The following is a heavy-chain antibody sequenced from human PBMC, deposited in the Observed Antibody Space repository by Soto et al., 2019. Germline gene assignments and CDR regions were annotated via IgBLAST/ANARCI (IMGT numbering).Heavy chain of an antibody. CDR3: ARGGPPDYDYVWGSYRSSQFDY. D-gene: IGHD3-16*02. Sequence: QVQLVQSGAEVKKPGASVKVSCKASGYTFTSYAMHWVRQAPGQRLEWMGWINAGNGNTKYSQKFQGRVTITRDTSASTAYMELSSVRSEDTAVYYCARGGPPDYDYVWGSYRSSQFDYWGQGTLVTVSS. CDR2: INAGNGNT. V-gene: IGHV1-3*01. CDR1: GYTFTSYA. J-gene: IGHJ4*02.